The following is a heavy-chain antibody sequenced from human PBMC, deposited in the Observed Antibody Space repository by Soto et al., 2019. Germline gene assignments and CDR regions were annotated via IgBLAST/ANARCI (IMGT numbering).Heavy chain of an antibody. CDR3: ARGPVRGMGGDS. CDR1: GGTFNSDT. V-gene: IGHV1-69*02. Sequence: QVQLVQSGAEVKEPGSSVKVSCKASGGTFNSDTINWVXXAPGQGLEWMGRINSILGISNYAQKFQGRIAITADKSTNSGYMELSSLRSEDTAVYYCARGPVRGMGGDSWGQGTLVTVSS. J-gene: IGHJ5*01. D-gene: IGHD3-16*01. CDR2: INSILGIS.